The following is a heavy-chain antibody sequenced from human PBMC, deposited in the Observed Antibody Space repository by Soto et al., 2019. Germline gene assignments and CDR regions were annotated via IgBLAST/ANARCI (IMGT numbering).Heavy chain of an antibody. D-gene: IGHD3-3*01. V-gene: IGHV4-39*01. Sequence: QLQLQESGPGLVKPSETLSLTCTVSGGSISSSSYYWGWIRQPPGKGLEWIGSIDYSGSTYYNPSLKSRVTISVDTSKNQFSLKLSSVTAADTAVYYCARQSPVGYDFWSGYYTLNWFDPWGQGTLVTVSS. J-gene: IGHJ5*02. CDR2: IDYSGST. CDR1: GGSISSSSYY. CDR3: ARQSPVGYDFWSGYYTLNWFDP.